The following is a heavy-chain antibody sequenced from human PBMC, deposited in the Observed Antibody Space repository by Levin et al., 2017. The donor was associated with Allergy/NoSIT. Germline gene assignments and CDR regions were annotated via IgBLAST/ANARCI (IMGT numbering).Heavy chain of an antibody. CDR1: GFTFSSYG. CDR2: ISYDGSNK. D-gene: IGHD2-15*01. J-gene: IGHJ4*02. V-gene: IGHV3-30*18. CDR3: AKGDRIVVVVAAMHY. Sequence: GGSLRLSCAASGFTFSSYGMHWVRQAPGKGLEWVAVISYDGSNKYYADSVKGRFTISRDNSKNTLYLQMNSLRAEDTAVYYCAKGDRIVVVVAAMHYWGQGTLVTVSS.